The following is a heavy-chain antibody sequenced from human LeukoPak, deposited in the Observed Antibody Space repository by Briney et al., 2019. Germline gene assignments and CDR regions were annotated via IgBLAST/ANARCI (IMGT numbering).Heavy chain of an antibody. CDR1: GFTFNTYG. Sequence: PGGSLRLSCVAPGFTFNTYGMNWVRQAPGKGLEWVSGLSGSGDNTYYADSVKGRFTISRDNSKNTLYLQMSSLRAEDTAVYYCAKVISDGSGYYLRTFEGRAPLDYWGQGTLVTVSS. D-gene: IGHD3-3*01. CDR3: AKVISDGSGYYLRTFEGRAPLDY. V-gene: IGHV3-23*01. CDR2: LSGSGDNT. J-gene: IGHJ4*02.